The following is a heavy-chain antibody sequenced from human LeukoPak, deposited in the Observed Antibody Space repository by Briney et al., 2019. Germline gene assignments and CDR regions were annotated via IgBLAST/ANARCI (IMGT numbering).Heavy chain of an antibody. D-gene: IGHD5-24*01. CDR1: GFTFSSYW. J-gene: IGHJ4*02. CDR3: ARGMATIFYYFDY. V-gene: IGHV3-7*01. Sequence: GGSLRLSCAASGFTFSSYWMSWVRQAPGKGLEWVANIKQDGSEKYYVDSVKGRFTISRDNAKNSLYLQMNSLRAEDTAVYYCARGMATIFYYFDYWGQGALVTVSS. CDR2: IKQDGSEK.